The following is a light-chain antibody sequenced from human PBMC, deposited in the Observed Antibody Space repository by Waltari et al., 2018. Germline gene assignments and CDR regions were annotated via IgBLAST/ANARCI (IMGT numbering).Light chain of an antibody. CDR3: CSYAGTITPYV. CDR1: SSDVGRYNL. Sequence: QSALTQPASVSGSPGQSVTISCTGTSSDVGRYNLVSLYQHHPGKAPKLMIYEANKRPSGVSNRFSGSKSGITASLTISGLQAEDEADYYCCSYAGTITPYVFGSGTKVTVL. V-gene: IGLV2-23*01. CDR2: EAN. J-gene: IGLJ1*01.